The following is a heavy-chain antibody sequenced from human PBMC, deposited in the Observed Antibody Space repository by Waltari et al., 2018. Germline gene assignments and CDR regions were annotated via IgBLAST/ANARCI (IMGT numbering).Heavy chain of an antibody. D-gene: IGHD3-3*01. V-gene: IGHV1-2*06. CDR1: GYTFTDFF. J-gene: IGHJ4*02. CDR2: INPNSGDT. CDR3: ARSGGGTTTFGVAE. Sequence: QVQLVQSGAEVKKSGASVKVSCKASGYTFTDFFIHWVRQAPGQGLEWMGRINPNSGDTSYATRFQGRVTMTGDTSITTAYMELTGLGSDDTAIYYCARSGGGTTTFGVAEWGQGSLVTVSS.